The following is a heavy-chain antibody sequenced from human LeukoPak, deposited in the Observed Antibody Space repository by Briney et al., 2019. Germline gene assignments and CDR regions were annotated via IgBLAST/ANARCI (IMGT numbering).Heavy chain of an antibody. CDR2: ISGSGDST. Sequence: GGSLRLSCAASGFIFSSYTMSWVRQAPGKGLEWVSTISGSGDSTYYVDSVKGRFTISRDNAKNSVYLQMNSLRVEDTAVYYCARVRSILTGYYIDYWGQGTLVTVSS. D-gene: IGHD3-9*01. J-gene: IGHJ4*02. V-gene: IGHV3-23*01. CDR3: ARVRSILTGYYIDY. CDR1: GFIFSSYT.